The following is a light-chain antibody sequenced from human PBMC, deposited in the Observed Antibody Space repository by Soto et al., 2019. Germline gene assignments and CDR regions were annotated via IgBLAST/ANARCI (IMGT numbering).Light chain of an antibody. CDR3: CSYAGSSSYV. J-gene: IGLJ1*01. Sequence: QSALTQPXSVSGSPGQXVTIXXXXXXXXVGGYNYVSWYQQHPGKAPKLMIYTVTKRPSGVPDRFSGSKSDNTASLTISGLQADDEADYYCCSYAGSSSYVFGTGTXV. V-gene: IGLV2-11*01. CDR1: XXXVGGYNY. CDR2: TVT.